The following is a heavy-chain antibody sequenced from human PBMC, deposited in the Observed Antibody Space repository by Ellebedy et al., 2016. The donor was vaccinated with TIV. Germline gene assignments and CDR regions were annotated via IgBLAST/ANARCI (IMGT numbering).Heavy chain of an antibody. V-gene: IGHV3-30-3*01. CDR1: GFTFSDYA. Sequence: GESLKISCAASGFTFSDYAMHWVRQAPGKGLEWVAVMSYDETFRLYADSVKGRFTISRDTSKITLYLQVDSLTPEDTAVYYCGRDFSHYGSGSFITHWGQGTLVTVSS. CDR2: MSYDETFR. CDR3: GRDFSHYGSGSFITH. J-gene: IGHJ4*02. D-gene: IGHD3-10*01.